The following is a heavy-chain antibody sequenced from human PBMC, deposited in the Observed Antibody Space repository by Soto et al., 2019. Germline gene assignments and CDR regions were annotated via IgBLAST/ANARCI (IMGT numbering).Heavy chain of an antibody. D-gene: IGHD6-19*01. CDR2: IYYSGST. V-gene: IGHV4-31*03. J-gene: IGHJ6*02. CDR1: GGSISSGGYY. Sequence: PSETLSLTCTVSGGSISSGGYYWSWIRQHPGKGLEWIGYIYYSGSTYYNPSLKSRVTISVDTSKNQFSLKLSSVTAADTAVYYCARAQWLSADYYYYGMDVWGQGTTVTVSS. CDR3: ARAQWLSADYYYYGMDV.